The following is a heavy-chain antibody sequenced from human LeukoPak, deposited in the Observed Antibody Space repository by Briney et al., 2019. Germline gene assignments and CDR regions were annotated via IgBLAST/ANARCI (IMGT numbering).Heavy chain of an antibody. CDR2: IYYSGST. Sequence: KASETLSLTCTVSGGSISSYYWSWIRQPPGKGLEWIGYIYYSGSTNYNPSLKSRVTISVDTSKNQFSLKLSSVTAADTAVYYCARGRLVVIREPHFDCWGQGTLVTVSS. D-gene: IGHD3-22*01. V-gene: IGHV4-59*01. CDR3: ARGRLVVIREPHFDC. J-gene: IGHJ4*02. CDR1: GGSISSYY.